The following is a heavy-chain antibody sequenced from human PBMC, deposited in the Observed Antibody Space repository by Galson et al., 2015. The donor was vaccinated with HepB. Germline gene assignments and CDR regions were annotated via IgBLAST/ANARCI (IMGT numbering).Heavy chain of an antibody. CDR2: ISPSGGTT. CDR3: AKRFGGDYNYYFDY. CDR1: GFILSNYG. J-gene: IGHJ4*02. Sequence: SLRFSCAASGFILSNYGMYWVRQAPGKGLEWVSGISPSGGTTVYAGSVKGRFTIFRDTSKNTLYLQMNSLRAEDTAAYYCAKRFGGDYNYYFDYWGQGTLVPVSS. D-gene: IGHD5-24*01. V-gene: IGHV3-23*01.